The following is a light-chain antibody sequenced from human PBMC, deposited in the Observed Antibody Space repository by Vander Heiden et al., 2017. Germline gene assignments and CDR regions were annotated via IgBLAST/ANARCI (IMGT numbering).Light chain of an antibody. J-gene: IGKJ1*01. Sequence: AIRITQSPSSLSASTGDRVTITCRASQGISSYLAWYQQKPGKAPKLLIYAASTLQSGVPSRSSGSGSGTDFTLTISCLQSEDFATYYCQQDDSYPRTFGQGTKVEIK. CDR3: QQDDSYPRT. CDR2: AAS. V-gene: IGKV1-8*01. CDR1: QGISSY.